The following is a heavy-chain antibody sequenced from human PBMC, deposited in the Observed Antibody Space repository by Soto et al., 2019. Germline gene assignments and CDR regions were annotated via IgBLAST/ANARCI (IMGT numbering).Heavy chain of an antibody. J-gene: IGHJ6*02. CDR1: GYTFTSYD. CDR2: MNPNSGNT. Sequence: QVQLVQSGAEVKQPGASVKVSCKASGYTFTSYDINWVRQATGQGLEWMGWMNPNSGNTGYAQKFQGRVTMTRNTSISTAYMELSSLTSEDAAVYYCAIGLDGFDMPRSGGLLYYYGMDVWGQGTTVTVSS. V-gene: IGHV1-8*01. CDR3: AIGLDGFDMPRSGGLLYYYGMDV. D-gene: IGHD2-2*01.